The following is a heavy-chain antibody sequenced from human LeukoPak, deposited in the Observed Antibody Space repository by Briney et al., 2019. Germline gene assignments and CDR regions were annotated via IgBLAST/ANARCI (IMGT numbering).Heavy chain of an antibody. D-gene: IGHD6-13*01. CDR3: VRDHPAAGLIFDY. V-gene: IGHV3-7*03. CDR2: VNQDGSEK. Sequence: GGSLRLSCAASGFTFSSHWMSWVRQTPGKGLEWVANVNQDGSEKYYVDSVKGRFTISRDNAKNSLYLQVNSLRAEDTAVYYCVRDHPAAGLIFDYWGQGTLVTVSS. J-gene: IGHJ4*02. CDR1: GFTFSSHW.